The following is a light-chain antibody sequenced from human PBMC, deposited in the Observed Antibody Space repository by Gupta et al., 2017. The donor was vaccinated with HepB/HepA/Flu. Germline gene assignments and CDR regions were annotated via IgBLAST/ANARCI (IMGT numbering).Light chain of an antibody. CDR1: QSISSW. CDR3: QQYKSSYS. V-gene: IGKV1-5*03. Sequence: DIQMTQSPSTLSASIGDRVTITCRASQSISSWLAWYQQKPGEAPKVLIYKASSLESGVPSRFGGSGSGTEFTLTISSLQPDDFATYYCQQYKSSYSFGQGTKVEIK. J-gene: IGKJ2*03. CDR2: KAS.